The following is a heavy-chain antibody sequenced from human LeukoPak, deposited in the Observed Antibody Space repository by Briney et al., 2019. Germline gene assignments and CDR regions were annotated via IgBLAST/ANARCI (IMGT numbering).Heavy chain of an antibody. D-gene: IGHD3-10*01. CDR1: GGTFSSYA. J-gene: IGHJ5*02. V-gene: IGHV1-69*05. CDR3: ARGHLGEIRADQNWFDP. CDR2: IIPIFGTV. Sequence: SVKVSCKASGGTFSSYAMSWVRQAPGQGLEWMGRIIPIFGTVDFAQKFQGRVMIRTDEPTSIVYMELSSLTPDDTAVYYCARGHLGEIRADQNWFDPWGQGTLVTVSS.